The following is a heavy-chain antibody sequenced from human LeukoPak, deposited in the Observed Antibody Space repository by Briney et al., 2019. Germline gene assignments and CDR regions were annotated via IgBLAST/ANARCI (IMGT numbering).Heavy chain of an antibody. D-gene: IGHD3-3*01. Sequence: SETLSLTCTVSGDSISSSSSYWGWIRQPPGTGLEWIGSIYYSGSTYYNPSLKSRATISVDTSKNQISLKVSSVTAADSALYFCARQRTSGSASNLRVAQIDSWGQGTLVTVSS. V-gene: IGHV4-39*01. CDR1: GDSISSSSSY. CDR2: IYYSGST. CDR3: ARQRTSGSASNLRVAQIDS. J-gene: IGHJ4*02.